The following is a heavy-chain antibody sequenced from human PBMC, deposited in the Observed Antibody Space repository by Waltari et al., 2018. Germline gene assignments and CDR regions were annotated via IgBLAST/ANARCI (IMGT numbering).Heavy chain of an antibody. J-gene: IGHJ4*02. CDR2: IHGTGKT. V-gene: IGHV4-4*02. D-gene: IGHD1-26*01. CDR1: GDSVSNNYW. Sequence: QLQLQQSGPGLVKPSESLFLSCAVSGDSVSNNYWWSWVRQPPGKGLEWIGQIHGTGKTKYNPSLESRVTVSMDTSNNQFSLRVTSPTAADTAVYFCARDRGRGLYLDSWGQGTLVTVS. CDR3: ARDRGRGLYLDS.